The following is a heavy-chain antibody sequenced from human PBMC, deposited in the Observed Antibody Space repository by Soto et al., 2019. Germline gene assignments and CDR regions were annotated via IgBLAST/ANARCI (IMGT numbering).Heavy chain of an antibody. CDR1: GGSFSGYY. CDR2: INHSGST. V-gene: IGHV4-34*01. CDR3: ARGGRGYSYAIDS. Sequence: QVQLQQWGAGLLKPSETLSLTCAVYGGSFSGYYWSWIRQPPGKGLEWLGEINHSGSTNYNPSLKRRVTISVDTSKNQFSLKLSSVTAADTAVFYGARGGRGYSYAIDSWGQGTLVTVSS. D-gene: IGHD5-18*01. J-gene: IGHJ4*02.